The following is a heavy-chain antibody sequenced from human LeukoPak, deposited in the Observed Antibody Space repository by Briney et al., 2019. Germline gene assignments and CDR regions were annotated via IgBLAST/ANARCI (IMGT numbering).Heavy chain of an antibody. D-gene: IGHD5-18*01. V-gene: IGHV3-33*01. CDR1: SYX. CDR2: IWYDGSNK. CDR3: ATRGFNYGDLDY. J-gene: IGHJ4*02. Sequence: SYXXXXVRQAPGKGLEWVAVIWYDGSNKYYADSVKGRFTISRDNSKSTLYLQMNSLRVDDTAVYYCATRGFNYGDLDYWGQGTLVTVSS.